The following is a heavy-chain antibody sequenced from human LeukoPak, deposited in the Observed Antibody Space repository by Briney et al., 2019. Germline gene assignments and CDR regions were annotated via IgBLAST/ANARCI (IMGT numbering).Heavy chain of an antibody. CDR3: ARTNYDYVWGSYRYTGLDV. V-gene: IGHV3-21*01. CDR1: GFTVSSNY. D-gene: IGHD3-16*02. J-gene: IGHJ6*04. CDR2: ISSSSSYI. Sequence: GGSLRLSCAASGFTVSSNYMSWVRQAPGKGLEWVSSISSSSSYIYYADSVKGRFTISRDNAKNSLYLQMNSLRAEDTAVYYCARTNYDYVWGSYRYTGLDVWGKGTTVTVSS.